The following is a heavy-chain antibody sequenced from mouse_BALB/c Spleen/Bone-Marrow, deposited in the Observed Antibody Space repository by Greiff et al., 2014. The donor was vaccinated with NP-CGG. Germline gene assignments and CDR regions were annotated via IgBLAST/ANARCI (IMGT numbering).Heavy chain of an antibody. V-gene: IGHV1-14*01. CDR1: GYTFTSYV. CDR2: INPYNDAT. J-gene: IGHJ2*01. CDR3: AREGVDYFDY. Sequence: VQLQQSGPELVKPGASVKMSCKASGYTFTSYVIHWVKQKPGQGLEWIGYINPYNDATKFNERFKGKATLTSDKSSSTAYMVLSSLTSEDSAVYYCAREGVDYFDYWGQGTTHTVSS.